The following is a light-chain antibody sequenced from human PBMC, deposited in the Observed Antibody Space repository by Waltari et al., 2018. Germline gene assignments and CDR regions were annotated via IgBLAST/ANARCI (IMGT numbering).Light chain of an antibody. CDR1: QSVSSSY. V-gene: IGKV3-20*01. CDR2: GAS. J-gene: IGKJ2*01. Sequence: EIVLTQSPGTLSLSPGERAPLSCRASQSVSSSYLAWYQQKPGQAPRLLIYGASSRATGIPDRFSGSGSGTDFTLTISRLEPEDFAVYYCQQYGSSPWYTFGQGTKLEIK. CDR3: QQYGSSPWYT.